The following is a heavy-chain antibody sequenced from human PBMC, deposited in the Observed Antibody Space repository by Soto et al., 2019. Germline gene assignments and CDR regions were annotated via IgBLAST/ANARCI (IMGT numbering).Heavy chain of an antibody. CDR2: ISTYNGNT. Sequence: QVQLVQSGAEVKKPGASVKVSCKASGYTFISYGINWVRQAPGQGLEWMGWISTYNGNTNYAQKLQGRVTMTTDTSTRAGYMELRSLGSDGTAVYYCARDLRGSGILYGMAVWGQGTTVTVSS. CDR3: ARDLRGSGILYGMAV. J-gene: IGHJ6*02. D-gene: IGHD3-10*01. CDR1: GYTFISYG. V-gene: IGHV1-18*04.